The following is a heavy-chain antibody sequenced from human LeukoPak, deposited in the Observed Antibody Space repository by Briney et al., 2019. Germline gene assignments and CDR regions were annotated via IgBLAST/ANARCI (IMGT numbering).Heavy chain of an antibody. J-gene: IGHJ4*02. CDR2: INSDGSST. D-gene: IGHD4-17*01. CDR3: ARWGATTDGDYVFDY. Sequence: GGSLRLSCSASGFTFSSYWMLWLRQAPGGGRVWVARINSDGSSTSYADSVNGRFTISRDNAKNTLYLQMNSLRAEDTAVYYCARWGATTDGDYVFDYWGQGTLVTVSS. V-gene: IGHV3-74*01. CDR1: GFTFSSYW.